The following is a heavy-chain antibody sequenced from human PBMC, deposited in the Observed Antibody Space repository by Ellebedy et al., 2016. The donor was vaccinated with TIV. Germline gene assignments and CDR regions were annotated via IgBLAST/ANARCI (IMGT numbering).Heavy chain of an antibody. Sequence: GESLKISCATSGFTFSTYSMNWVRQGPGKGLEWVSYISSRSTTIYYADSVKGRFTISGDNAKNSLYLQMSSLRDEDTAVYYCASVMVAATTGVFEIWGQGTMVTVSS. CDR1: GFTFSTYS. CDR3: ASVMVAATTGVFEI. V-gene: IGHV3-48*02. D-gene: IGHD1-26*01. CDR2: ISSRSTTI. J-gene: IGHJ3*02.